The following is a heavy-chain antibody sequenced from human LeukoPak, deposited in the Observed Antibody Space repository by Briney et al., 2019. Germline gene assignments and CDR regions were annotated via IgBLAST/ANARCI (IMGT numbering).Heavy chain of an antibody. CDR2: ISYDGTNK. J-gene: IGHJ4*02. CDR3: AKDDISWNFLDY. D-gene: IGHD1-7*01. CDR1: GFTFNRSP. Sequence: GGSLRLSCAASGFTFNRSPMHWVRQAPGKGLEWVAVISYDGTNKFYADSVTGRFTISRDDSKNTVYLQMNSLRPEDTAMYHCAKDDISWNFLDYWGQGTLVTVSS. V-gene: IGHV3-30*04.